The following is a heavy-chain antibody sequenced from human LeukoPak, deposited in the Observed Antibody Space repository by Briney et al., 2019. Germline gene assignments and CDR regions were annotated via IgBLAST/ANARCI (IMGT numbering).Heavy chain of an antibody. CDR1: GGSISSYY. V-gene: IGHV4-59*01. CDR2: IYYSGST. CDR3: TRESGLDAFDI. Sequence: PSETLSLTCTVSGGSISSYYWNWIRQSPGKGLEWIGYIYYSGSTNYNPSLKSRVTVSVDTSKNQFSLKLSSVTAADTAVYYCTRESGLDAFDIWGQGTMVTVSS. J-gene: IGHJ3*02.